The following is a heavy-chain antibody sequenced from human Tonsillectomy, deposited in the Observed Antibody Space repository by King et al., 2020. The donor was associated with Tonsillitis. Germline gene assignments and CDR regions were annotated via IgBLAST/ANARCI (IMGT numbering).Heavy chain of an antibody. CDR2: IYTDGNTT. Sequence: EVQLVESGGGLVQPGGSLRLSCAASGFTFSSYWMHWVRHVPGKGLLWVSRIYTDGNTTNYADSVKGRFTISRDNAKNTLYLQMNSLRAEDTAVYYCARDLAGGSSASRSLDYWGQGTLVTVSS. V-gene: IGHV3-74*01. CDR1: GFTFSSYW. J-gene: IGHJ4*02. CDR3: ARDLAGGSSASRSLDY. D-gene: IGHD2-15*01.